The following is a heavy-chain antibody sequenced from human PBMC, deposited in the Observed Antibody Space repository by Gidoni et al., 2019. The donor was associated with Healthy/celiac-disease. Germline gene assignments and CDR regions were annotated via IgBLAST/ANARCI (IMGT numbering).Heavy chain of an antibody. CDR3: ASLVLRLGELSAIDY. V-gene: IGHV4-30-4*01. CDR1: SGSISSGDYY. Sequence: QVQLQESGPGLVKPSQTLSLTCTVSSGSISSGDYYWSWIRQPPGKGLEWIGYIYYSGSTDYNPSLKSRVTISLDTSKNQFSLRLSSVTAADTAVYYCASLVLRLGELSAIDYWGQGTLVTVSS. CDR2: IYYSGST. J-gene: IGHJ4*02. D-gene: IGHD3-16*02.